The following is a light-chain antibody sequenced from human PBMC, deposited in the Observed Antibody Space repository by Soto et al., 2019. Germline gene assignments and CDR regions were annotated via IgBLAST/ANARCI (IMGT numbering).Light chain of an antibody. V-gene: IGLV2-14*01. CDR3: SSYTSNSTRV. CDR2: DVS. Sequence: QSVLTQPASVSGSPGQSITISCTGTNSDVGGSNYVSWYQQYPDKAPKLVIYDVSNRPSGVSSRFSGSKSGNTASLTISGLQAEDEADYYCSSYTSNSTRVFGTGTKVTVL. J-gene: IGLJ1*01. CDR1: NSDVGGSNY.